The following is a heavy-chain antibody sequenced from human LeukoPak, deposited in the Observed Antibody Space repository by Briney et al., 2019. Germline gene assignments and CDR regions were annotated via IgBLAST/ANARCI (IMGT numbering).Heavy chain of an antibody. Sequence: GGSLRPSCAASGFTFSDYYMSWIRQAPGKGLEWVSYISSSGSTIYYADSVKGRFTISRDNAKNSLYLQMNSLRAEDTAVYYCARQRGYSYGFEDPKHFDYWGQGTLVTVSS. CDR1: GFTFSDYY. CDR2: ISSSGSTI. V-gene: IGHV3-11*01. J-gene: IGHJ4*02. CDR3: ARQRGYSYGFEDPKHFDY. D-gene: IGHD5-18*01.